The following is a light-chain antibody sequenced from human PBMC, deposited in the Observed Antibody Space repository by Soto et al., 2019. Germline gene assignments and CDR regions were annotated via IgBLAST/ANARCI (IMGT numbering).Light chain of an antibody. CDR2: EVS. CDR1: SSDVGSYNL. V-gene: IGLV2-23*02. Sequence: QPASVSGSPGQSITISCTGTSSDVGSYNLVSWYQQHPGKAPKLMIYEVSKRPSGVSNRFSGSKSGNTASLTISGLQAEDEADYYCCSYAGSSTFDVVFGGGTKLTVL. J-gene: IGLJ2*01. CDR3: CSYAGSSTFDVV.